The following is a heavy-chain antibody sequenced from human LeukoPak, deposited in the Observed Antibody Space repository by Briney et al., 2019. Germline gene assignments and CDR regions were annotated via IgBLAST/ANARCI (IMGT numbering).Heavy chain of an antibody. Sequence: GGSLRLSCAASGFTFSSYSMNWVRQAPGKGLEWVSSISSSSSYIYYADSVKGRFTISRDNAKNSLYLQMNSLRAEDTAVYYCARGPTPIAAAGRYFDYWGQGTLVTVSS. CDR1: GFTFSSYS. J-gene: IGHJ4*02. V-gene: IGHV3-21*01. CDR2: ISSSSSYI. CDR3: ARGPTPIAAAGRYFDY. D-gene: IGHD6-13*01.